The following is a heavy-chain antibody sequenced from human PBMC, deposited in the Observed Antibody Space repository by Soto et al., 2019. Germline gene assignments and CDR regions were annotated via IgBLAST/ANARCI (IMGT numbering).Heavy chain of an antibody. D-gene: IGHD3-10*01. CDR3: AAELGFGKLSVV. CDR2: IIPLFGTT. V-gene: IGHV1-69*01. CDR1: GDTFKKCV. J-gene: IGHJ6*02. Sequence: QVQVVQSGGEVRRPGSSVKGSCKASGDTFKKCVISWVRQAPGQGLEWMGGIIPLFGTTDFAQRFQGRLTITTDESTTTAYMELSRLRSEDTATYYCAAELGFGKLSVVWGQGTTVIVSS.